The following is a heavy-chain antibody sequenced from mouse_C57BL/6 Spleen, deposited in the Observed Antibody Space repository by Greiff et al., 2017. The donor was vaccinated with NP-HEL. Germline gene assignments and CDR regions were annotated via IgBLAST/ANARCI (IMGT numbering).Heavy chain of an antibody. CDR2: INPNNGGT. V-gene: IGHV1-22*01. Sequence: VQLQQSGPELVKPGASVKMSCKASGYTFTDYNMHWVKQSHGKSLEWIGYINPNNGGTSYNQKFKGKATLTVNKSSSTAYMELRSLTSEDSAVYYCVVLHYYGSSYGYFEVWGTGTTVTVSS. CDR1: GYTFTDYN. D-gene: IGHD1-1*01. J-gene: IGHJ1*03. CDR3: VVLHYYGSSYGYFEV.